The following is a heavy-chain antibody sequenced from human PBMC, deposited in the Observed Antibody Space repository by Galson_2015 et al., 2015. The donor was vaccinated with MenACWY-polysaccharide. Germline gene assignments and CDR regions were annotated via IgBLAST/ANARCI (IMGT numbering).Heavy chain of an antibody. D-gene: IGHD3-3*01. J-gene: IGHJ5*02. Sequence: SRRLSCAASGFTFTSYAMSWVRQAPGKGLEWVSAIRSSGTNTYYADSVKGRFTISRDNSKNTLYLQMNSLRAEDTAVYYCAKDSTDFWSVAGRFDHWGQGTLVTVSS. CDR2: IRSSGTNT. V-gene: IGHV3-23*01. CDR1: GFTFTSYA. CDR3: AKDSTDFWSVAGRFDH.